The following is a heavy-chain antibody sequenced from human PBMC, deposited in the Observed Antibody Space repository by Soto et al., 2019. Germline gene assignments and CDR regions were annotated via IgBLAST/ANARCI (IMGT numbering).Heavy chain of an antibody. CDR2: IHISGNT. D-gene: IGHD2-21*02. V-gene: IGHV4-4*07. CDR3: ARLQYTVVTPIDM. J-gene: IGHJ3*02. Sequence: QVQLQESGPGLVKPSETLSLTCTVPSGSIRTSYWTWIRQFPGKRLEWIARIHISGNTNSNPPLKSRVTISMDTSKNQISLRLTSVTAADTAMYYCARLQYTVVTPIDMWGQGTMVTVSS. CDR1: SGSIRTSY.